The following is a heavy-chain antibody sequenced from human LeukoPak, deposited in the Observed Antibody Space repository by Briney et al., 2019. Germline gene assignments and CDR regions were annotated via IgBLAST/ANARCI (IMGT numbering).Heavy chain of an antibody. V-gene: IGHV4-4*07. J-gene: IGHJ4*02. CDR1: GGSISSYY. CDR2: IYTSGST. CDR3: ARGIHPHSSGWYGGVY. D-gene: IGHD6-19*01. Sequence: SETLSLTCTVSGGSISSYYWSWIRQPAGKGLEWIGRIYTSGSTNYNPSLKSRVTISVDTSKNQFSLKLSSVTAADTAVYYCARGIHPHSSGWYGGVYWGQGTLVTVSS.